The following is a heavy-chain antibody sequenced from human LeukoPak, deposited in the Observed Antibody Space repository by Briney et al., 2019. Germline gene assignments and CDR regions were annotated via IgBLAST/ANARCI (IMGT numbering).Heavy chain of an antibody. CDR2: IYYSGST. Sequence: PSETLSLTCTVPGGSISSSSYYWGWIRQPPGKGLEWIGSIYYSGSTYYNPSLKSRVTISVDTSKNQFSLKLSSVTAADTAVYYCARPYYYDSRIDPWGQGTLVTVSS. CDR3: ARPYYYDSRIDP. J-gene: IGHJ5*02. CDR1: GGSISSSSYY. V-gene: IGHV4-39*07. D-gene: IGHD3-22*01.